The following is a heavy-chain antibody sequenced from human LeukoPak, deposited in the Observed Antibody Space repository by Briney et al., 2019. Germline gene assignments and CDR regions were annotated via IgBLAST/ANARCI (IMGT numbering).Heavy chain of an antibody. J-gene: IGHJ4*02. D-gene: IGHD4-23*01. Sequence: PGGSLRLPCAASGFTFSSYAMNWVRQAPGKGLEWVSAISGSGGSTYYADSVKGRFTISRDNSKNTLYLQMNSLRAEDTAVYYCATTTVVANRAFDYWGQGTLVTVSS. CDR1: GFTFSSYA. V-gene: IGHV3-23*01. CDR3: ATTTVVANRAFDY. CDR2: ISGSGGST.